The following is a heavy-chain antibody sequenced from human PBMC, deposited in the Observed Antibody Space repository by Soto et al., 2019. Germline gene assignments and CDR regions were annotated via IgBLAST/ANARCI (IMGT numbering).Heavy chain of an antibody. CDR1: GFTFSSYA. CDR2: ISYDGSNK. J-gene: IGHJ4*02. CDR3: ARDICSSTSCYAGPNAYDY. V-gene: IGHV3-30-3*01. D-gene: IGHD2-2*01. Sequence: VQLVESGGGVVQPGRSLRLSCAASGFTFSSYAMHWVRQAPGKGLEWVAVISYDGSNKYYADSVKGRFTISRDNSKNTLYLQMNSLRAEDTAVYYCARDICSSTSCYAGPNAYDYWGQGTLVTVSS.